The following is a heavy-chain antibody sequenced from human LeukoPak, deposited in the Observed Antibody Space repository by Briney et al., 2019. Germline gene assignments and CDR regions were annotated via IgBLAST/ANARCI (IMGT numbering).Heavy chain of an antibody. CDR1: GDSVSSSSSA. J-gene: IGHJ4*02. Sequence: SQTLSLTCAISGDSVSSSSSAWSWIRQSPSKGLEWLGRTYYRSKWIHDYAVSVRSRITINPDTSNNQFSLQLSSVTPEDTAIYYCARNLRPDFDYWGQGTLVTVSS. V-gene: IGHV6-1*01. CDR3: ARNLRPDFDY. CDR2: TYYRSKWIH. D-gene: IGHD6-6*01.